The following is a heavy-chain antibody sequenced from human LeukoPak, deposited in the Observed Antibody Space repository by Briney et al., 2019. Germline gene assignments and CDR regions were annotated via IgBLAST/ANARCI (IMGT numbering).Heavy chain of an antibody. CDR2: IYYSGST. V-gene: IGHV4-59*01. CDR3: AREYDY. CDR1: GGSISNYY. Sequence: SETLSLTCTVSGGSISNYYWSWIRQPPGKGLEWIGYIYYSGSTYYNPSLKSRVTISVDTSKNQFSLKLSSVTAADTAVYYCAREYDYWGLGTLVTVSS. J-gene: IGHJ4*01.